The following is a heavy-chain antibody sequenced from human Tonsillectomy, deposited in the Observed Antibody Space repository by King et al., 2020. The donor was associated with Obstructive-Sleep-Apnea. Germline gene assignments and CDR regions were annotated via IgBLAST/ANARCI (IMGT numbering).Heavy chain of an antibody. CDR1: GFTLVDHA. V-gene: IGHV3-49*03. CDR2: IRSKAYGETT. J-gene: IGHJ4*02. CDR3: SRGGVWNDGLLDY. Sequence: VQLVESGGGLVQPGRSLRLSCSASGFTLVDHAMNWISQAPGKGLEWVGFIRSKAYGETTLYAASVKGRFTISRDDSKSIAYLQMNSLKAEDTAVYYCSRGGVWNDGLLDYWGQGTLVTVSS. D-gene: IGHD1-1*01.